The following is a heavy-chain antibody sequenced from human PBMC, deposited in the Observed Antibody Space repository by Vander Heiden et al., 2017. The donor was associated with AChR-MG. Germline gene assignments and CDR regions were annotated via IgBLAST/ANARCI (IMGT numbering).Heavy chain of an antibody. Sequence: QVQLQQWGAGLLKPSETLSLTCAVYGGSLSGYYWSWTRQPPGKGLEWIGEVNHSGSTNYNPSLKSRVTISVDTSKNQLSLRLSSVTAADTAVYYCARGRRGQWLWSYNDYWGQGTLVTVSS. CDR1: GGSLSGYY. CDR2: VNHSGST. CDR3: ARGRRGQWLWSYNDY. V-gene: IGHV4-34*02. J-gene: IGHJ4*02. D-gene: IGHD6-19*01.